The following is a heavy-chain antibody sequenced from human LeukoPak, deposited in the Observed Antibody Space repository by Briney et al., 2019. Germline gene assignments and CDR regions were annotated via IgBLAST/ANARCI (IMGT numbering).Heavy chain of an antibody. Sequence: PSETLSLTSTVSGGSISSGSYYWSWIRQPAGKGLAWIGRIYTSGSTNYNPSLKSRVTISVDTSKNQFSLKLSSVTAADTAVYYCAREAVVPSYFDYWGQGTLVTVSS. CDR1: GGSISSGSYY. CDR2: IYTSGST. D-gene: IGHD2-2*01. J-gene: IGHJ4*02. CDR3: AREAVVPSYFDY. V-gene: IGHV4-61*02.